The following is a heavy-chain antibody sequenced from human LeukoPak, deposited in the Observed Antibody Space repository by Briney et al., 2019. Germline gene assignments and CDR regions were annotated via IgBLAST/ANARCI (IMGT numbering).Heavy chain of an antibody. V-gene: IGHV3-11*03. CDR1: GFTVSSNY. D-gene: IGHD1-26*01. J-gene: IGHJ4*02. CDR2: ISSSTYT. CDR3: ARISGSYVFDY. Sequence: GGSLRLSCAASGFTVSSNYMSWIRQAPGKGLEWISYISSSTYTNYADSVKGRFTISRDNAENSMYLQMNSLRAEDTAVYYCARISGSYVFDYWGQGTLVTVSS.